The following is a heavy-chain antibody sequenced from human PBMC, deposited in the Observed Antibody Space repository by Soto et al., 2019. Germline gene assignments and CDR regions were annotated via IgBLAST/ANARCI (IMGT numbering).Heavy chain of an antibody. CDR3: GRRCAYSSGLDGFDV. CDR2: LSGSGGTT. V-gene: IGHV3-23*01. Sequence: GGSLRLSCAASGFIFSSYAMTWVRQAPGKGLEWVSGLSGSGGTTYYADSVKGRFTISRDNSKNILYLQMNSLRAEDSAVYYWGRRCAYSSGLDGFDVWGRGTMVTVS. CDR1: GFIFSSYA. D-gene: IGHD3-22*01. J-gene: IGHJ3*01.